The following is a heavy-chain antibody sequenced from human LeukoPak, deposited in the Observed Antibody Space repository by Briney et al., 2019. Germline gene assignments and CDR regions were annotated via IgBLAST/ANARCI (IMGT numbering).Heavy chain of an antibody. J-gene: IGHJ3*02. CDR3: ARQGETMIDAFDI. V-gene: IGHV4-59*08. Sequence: PSETLSLTCTVSGGSFSSYCWSWIRQPPGKGLEWIGYIDYSGSTNYNPSLKSRVTISVDTSKNQFSLKLTSVTAADTAVYYCARQGETMIDAFDIWGQGTMVTVSS. D-gene: IGHD3-22*01. CDR1: GGSFSSYC. CDR2: IDYSGST.